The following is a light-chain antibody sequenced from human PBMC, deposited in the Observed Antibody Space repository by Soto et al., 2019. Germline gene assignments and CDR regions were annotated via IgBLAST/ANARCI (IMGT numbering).Light chain of an antibody. CDR3: VLYMGSGAWV. J-gene: IGLJ3*02. V-gene: IGLV8-61*01. Sequence: QAVVTQEPSFSVSPGRTVTLTCGLSSGSVSPYNYPSWYQQTPGQPPRTLIYSTNTRSSGVPDRFSGSILGNKAALTITGAQADDESHYYCVLYMGSGAWVFGGGTKVTVL. CDR1: SGSVSPYNY. CDR2: STN.